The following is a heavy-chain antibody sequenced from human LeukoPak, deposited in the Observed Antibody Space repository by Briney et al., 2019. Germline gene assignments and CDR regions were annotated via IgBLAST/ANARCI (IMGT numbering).Heavy chain of an antibody. D-gene: IGHD3-3*01. CDR3: ARISTQYYDFWSGYPGWFDP. J-gene: IGHJ5*02. CDR2: IFSNDEK. Sequence: SGPVLVKSTETLTLTCTVSGFSLSNARMGVSWIRQPPGKALEWLAHIFSNDEKSYSTSLKSRLTISKDTSKSQVVLTMTNMDPVDTATYYCARISTQYYDFWSGYPGWFDPWGQGTLVTVSS. CDR1: GFSLSNARMG. V-gene: IGHV2-26*01.